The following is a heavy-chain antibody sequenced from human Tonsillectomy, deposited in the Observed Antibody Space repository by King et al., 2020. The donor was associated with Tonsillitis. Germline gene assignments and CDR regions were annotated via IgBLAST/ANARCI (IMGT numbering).Heavy chain of an antibody. CDR3: AKDKGAGYYDNSRGAFDV. V-gene: IGHV3-21*06. J-gene: IGHJ3*01. CDR2: ISSSSEYI. CDR1: GFIFSNYD. D-gene: IGHD3-22*01. Sequence: VQLVESGGGLVKPGGSLRLSCATSGFIFSNYDMNWVRQAPGKGLEWVSSISSSSEYIYYADSLKGRFTISRDNVKNSLYLSMDSLRAEDTAVYYCAKDKGAGYYDNSRGAFDVWGRGTMVTVSS.